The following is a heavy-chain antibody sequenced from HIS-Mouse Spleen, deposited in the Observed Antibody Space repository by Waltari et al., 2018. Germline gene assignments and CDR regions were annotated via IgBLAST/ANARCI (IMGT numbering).Heavy chain of an antibody. CDR2: IKQDGSEK. CDR3: ARDRDIPLGYFDL. Sequence: EVQLVESGGGLVQPGGSLRLSCAASGFTFSRYWMSWVRQAPGKGLEWVANIKQDGSEKYYVDSVKGRFTISRDNAKNSLYLQMNSLRAEDTAVYYCARDRDIPLGYFDLWGRGTLVTVSS. V-gene: IGHV3-7*01. D-gene: IGHD2-15*01. J-gene: IGHJ2*01. CDR1: GFTFSRYW.